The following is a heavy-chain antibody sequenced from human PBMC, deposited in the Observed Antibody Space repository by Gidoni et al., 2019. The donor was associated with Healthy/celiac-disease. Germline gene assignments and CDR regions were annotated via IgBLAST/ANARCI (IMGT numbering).Heavy chain of an antibody. Sequence: QVQLVESGGGLVKPGGSLRLSCAASGITFSDYYIVWHRQAPGKGLEWVSYISSSSSYTNYADSVKGRFTISRDNAKNSLYLQMNSLRAEDTAGYYCASGASIAVAVTEGSPYNWYFDLWGRGTLVTVSS. CDR3: ASGASIAVAVTEGSPYNWYFDL. V-gene: IGHV3-11*06. J-gene: IGHJ2*01. D-gene: IGHD6-19*01. CDR2: ISSSSSYT. CDR1: GITFSDYY.